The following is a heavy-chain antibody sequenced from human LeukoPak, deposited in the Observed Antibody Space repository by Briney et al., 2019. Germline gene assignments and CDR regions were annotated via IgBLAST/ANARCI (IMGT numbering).Heavy chain of an antibody. CDR1: GFTFSNAW. CDR2: IKSKTDGGTT. V-gene: IGHV3-15*01. CDR3: PSLTERDSSGWYLYFDL. D-gene: IGHD6-19*01. J-gene: IGHJ2*01. Sequence: GESLRLSCAASGFTFSNAWMSWVRQAPGKGLEWVGRIKSKTDGGTTDYAAPVKSRFTISRDDSKNTLSLQMNRLNTEETAVHTRPSLTERDSSGWYLYFDLWGRGTLVTVSS.